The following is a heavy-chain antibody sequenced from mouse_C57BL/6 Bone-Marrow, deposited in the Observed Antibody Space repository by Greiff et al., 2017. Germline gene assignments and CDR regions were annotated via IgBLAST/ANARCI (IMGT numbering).Heavy chain of an antibody. CDR1: GYTFTSYW. J-gene: IGHJ3*01. CDR2: IHPNSGST. Sequence: QVQLQQSGAELVKPGASVKLSCKASGYTFTSYWMHWVKQRPGQGLEWIGMIHPNSGSTNYNEKFKSKATLTVDKSSSTAYMQLSSLTSEDSAVYYCAPITTVVATRAYWGQGTLVTVSA. CDR3: APITTVVATRAY. D-gene: IGHD1-1*01. V-gene: IGHV1-64*01.